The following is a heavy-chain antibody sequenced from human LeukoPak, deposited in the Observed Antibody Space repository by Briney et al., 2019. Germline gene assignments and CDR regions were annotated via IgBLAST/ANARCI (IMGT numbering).Heavy chain of an antibody. V-gene: IGHV3-7*01. Sequence: GGSLRLSCAVSGLSFGNYWMSWVRQAPGKGLEWVANINQDANERYYVDSVKGRYTISRDNAKNSLYLQVNSLRAGDTAVYYCAAGDSFDYWGQGTLVTVSS. CDR3: AAGDSFDY. CDR1: GLSFGNYW. CDR2: INQDANER. J-gene: IGHJ4*02.